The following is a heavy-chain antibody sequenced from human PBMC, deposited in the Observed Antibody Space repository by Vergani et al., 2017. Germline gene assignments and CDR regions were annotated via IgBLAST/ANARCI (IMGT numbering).Heavy chain of an antibody. CDR2: IYYSGST. V-gene: IGHV4-39*01. CDR1: GGSISSSSYY. Sequence: QVQLQESGPGLVKPSETLSLTCTVSGGSISSSSYYWGWIRQPPGKGLEWIGSIYYSGSTYYNPSLKSRVTISVDTSKNLFSLKLSSVTAADTAVYYCARRVGYCSGGSCWNWFDPWGQGTLVTVSS. D-gene: IGHD2-15*01. CDR3: ARRVGYCSGGSCWNWFDP. J-gene: IGHJ5*02.